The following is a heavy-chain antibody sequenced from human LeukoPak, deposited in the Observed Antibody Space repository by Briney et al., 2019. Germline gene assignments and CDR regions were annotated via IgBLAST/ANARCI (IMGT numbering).Heavy chain of an antibody. CDR3: ARYRIAADDAFDI. CDR1: GFTFSSYG. D-gene: IGHD6-6*01. CDR2: IWYDGSNK. V-gene: IGHV3-33*01. J-gene: IGHJ3*02. Sequence: GRSLRLSCAASGFTFSSYGMHWVRQAPGKGLEWVAVIWYDGSNKYYADSVKGRFTISRDNSKNTLYLQMNSLRAEDTAVYYCARYRIAADDAFDIWGQGTMVTVSS.